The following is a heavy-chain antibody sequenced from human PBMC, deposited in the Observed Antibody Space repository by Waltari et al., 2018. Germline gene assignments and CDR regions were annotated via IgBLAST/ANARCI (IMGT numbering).Heavy chain of an antibody. D-gene: IGHD3-10*01. J-gene: IGHJ4*02. Sequence: EVQLVESGGGLVQPGRSLRLSCAASGFTFADYAVSWVRQPPGEGLEVIGVMRQKKFGGATEYDASVKGRFSSSRDDSKNIASLQMSSLKDEDTAVYYCVRVRWFGDSAGLTDNWGQGTLVTVSS. CDR3: VRVRWFGDSAGLTDN. CDR2: MRQKKFGGAT. V-gene: IGHV3-49*04. CDR1: GFTFADYA.